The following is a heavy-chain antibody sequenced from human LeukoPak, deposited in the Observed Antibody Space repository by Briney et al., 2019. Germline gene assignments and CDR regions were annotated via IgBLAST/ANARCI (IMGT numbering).Heavy chain of an antibody. CDR2: ISSSSSSYI. V-gene: IGHV3-21*01. Sequence: KTGGSLRLSCAASGFTFSSYSMNWVRQAPGKGLEWVSSISSSSSSYIYYADSVKGRFTISRDNAKNSLYLQMNSLRAEDTAVYYCARDRTVRDTNTVTSYFDYWGQRTLVTVSS. D-gene: IGHD4-17*01. CDR1: GFTFSSYS. CDR3: ARDRTVRDTNTVTSYFDY. J-gene: IGHJ4*02.